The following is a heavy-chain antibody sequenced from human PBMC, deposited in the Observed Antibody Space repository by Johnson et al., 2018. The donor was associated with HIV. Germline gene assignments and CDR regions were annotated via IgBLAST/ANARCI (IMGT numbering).Heavy chain of an antibody. D-gene: IGHD4-23*01. CDR3: ARPSEPNYGGNSGMWWNAFDI. J-gene: IGHJ3*02. V-gene: IGHV3-30*19. CDR1: GFTFSSYG. Sequence: QLQLVESGGGVVQPGRSLRLSCAASGFTFSSYGMHWVRQAPGKGLEWVAVIWYDGSNKYYADSVKGRFTISRDNSKNTLYLQINSLRPEDTALYYCARPSEPNYGGNSGMWWNAFDIWGQGTKVTV. CDR2: IWYDGSNK.